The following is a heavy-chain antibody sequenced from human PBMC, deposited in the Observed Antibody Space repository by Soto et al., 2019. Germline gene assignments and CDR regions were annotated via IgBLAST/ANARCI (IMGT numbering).Heavy chain of an antibody. D-gene: IGHD4-17*01. V-gene: IGHV1-8*01. CDR1: GYTFTSYD. J-gene: IGHJ4*02. CDR3: ATPAVTTRLDFDY. Sequence: ASVKVSCKASGYTFTSYDINWVRQATGQWLEWMGWMNPNSGNTGYAQKFQGRVTMTRNTSISTAYMELSSLRSEDTAVYYCATPAVTTRLDFDYWGQGTLVTVSS. CDR2: MNPNSGNT.